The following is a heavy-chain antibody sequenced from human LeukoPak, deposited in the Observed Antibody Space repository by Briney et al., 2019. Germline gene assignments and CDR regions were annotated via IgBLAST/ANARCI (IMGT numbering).Heavy chain of an antibody. CDR1: GYTFTSYY. V-gene: IGHV1-46*01. CDR2: INPSGGST. D-gene: IGHD6-13*01. Sequence: ASVKVSCKASGYTFTSYYMHWGRQGPGQGLEWMGIINPSGGSTSYAQKFQGRVTMTRDTSTNTVYMELSSLRSEDTAVFYCVRGVSSIAALNPFWYFDLWGRGTLVTVSS. J-gene: IGHJ2*01. CDR3: VRGVSSIAALNPFWYFDL.